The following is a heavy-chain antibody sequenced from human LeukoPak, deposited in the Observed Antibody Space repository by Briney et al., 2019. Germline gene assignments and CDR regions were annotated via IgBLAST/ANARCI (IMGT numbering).Heavy chain of an antibody. CDR2: ISGSGGST. V-gene: IGHV3-23*01. CDR1: GFTFSSYG. Sequence: PGGTLRLSCATSGFTFSSYGMSWVRQAPGKGLEWVSVISGSGGSTYYADSVKGRFTISRDNSKNTLYLQMNSLRAEDTAVYYCAKDSEDYYDSSGPDYWGQGTLVTVSS. J-gene: IGHJ4*02. CDR3: AKDSEDYYDSSGPDY. D-gene: IGHD3-22*01.